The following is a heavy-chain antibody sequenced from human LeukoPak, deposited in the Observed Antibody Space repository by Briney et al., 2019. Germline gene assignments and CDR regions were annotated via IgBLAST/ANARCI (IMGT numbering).Heavy chain of an antibody. V-gene: IGHV5-51*01. Sequence: HGESLKISCKGSGYSFTSYWIGWVRQMPGKGLEWMGIIYPGDSDTRYSPSFQGQVTISADKSISTAYLQWSSPKASDTAMYYCARKVWFGEGGHEFDPWGQGTLVTVSS. CDR3: ARKVWFGEGGHEFDP. D-gene: IGHD3-10*01. CDR1: GYSFTSYW. CDR2: IYPGDSDT. J-gene: IGHJ5*02.